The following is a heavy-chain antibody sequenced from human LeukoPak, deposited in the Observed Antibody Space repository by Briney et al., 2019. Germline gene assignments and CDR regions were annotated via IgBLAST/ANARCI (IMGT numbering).Heavy chain of an antibody. V-gene: IGHV3-7*01. Sequence: GGSLRLSSVASGFSFSDHWMNWFRQAPGKGLEWVATIKKDGSEQYYVDSMKGRLTISRDNAKNSVYLQIHNLRAEDTAVYYCARDLGWLQSDYWGQGTLVTVSS. J-gene: IGHJ4*02. CDR3: ARDLGWLQSDY. CDR2: IKKDGSEQ. CDR1: GFSFSDHW. D-gene: IGHD5-24*01.